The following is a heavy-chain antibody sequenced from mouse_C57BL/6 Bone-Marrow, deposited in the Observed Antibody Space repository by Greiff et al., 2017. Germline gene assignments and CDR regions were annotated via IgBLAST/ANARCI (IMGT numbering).Heavy chain of an antibody. CDR2: ISAGGSYT. D-gene: IGHD4-1*01. CDR3: ARSGANWDVDY. Sequence: EVMLVESGGGLVKPGGSLKLSCAASGFTFSSYAMSWVRQTPEKRLEWVATISAGGSYTYYPDNVKGRFTISRDNAKNNLYLQMSHLKSEDTAMYYCARSGANWDVDYWGQGTTLTVSS. V-gene: IGHV5-4*03. CDR1: GFTFSSYA. J-gene: IGHJ2*01.